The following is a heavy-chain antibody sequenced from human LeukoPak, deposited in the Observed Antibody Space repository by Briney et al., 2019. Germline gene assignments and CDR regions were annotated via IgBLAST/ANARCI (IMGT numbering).Heavy chain of an antibody. CDR1: GFTFSPNA. J-gene: IGHJ5*02. V-gene: IGHV3-23*01. CDR2: IGGDGRS. D-gene: IGHD3-10*01. Sequence: GGSLRLSCAASGFTFSPNAMNWVRQAPGKGLEWVSGIGGDGRSHYIDSVKGRFTISRDNSKNTLYLQMNSLRAEDTAVYYCAKDNVLLWFGESPNWFDPWGQGTLVTVSS. CDR3: AKDNVLLWFGESPNWFDP.